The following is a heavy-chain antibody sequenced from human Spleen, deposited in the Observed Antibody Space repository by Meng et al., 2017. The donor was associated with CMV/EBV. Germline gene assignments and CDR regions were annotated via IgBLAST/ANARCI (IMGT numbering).Heavy chain of an antibody. CDR1: GTSFSGYS. J-gene: IGHJ4*02. V-gene: IGHV4-34*01. CDR2: ISHTGST. Sequence: SQTLSLTCAVYGTSFSGYSWTWIRQPPGQGLEWIGEISHTGSTKYNPSLKSRVTMSADTSRKELSLTLTSVTAADTAVYYCARGGLYSTMLDYWGQGTLVTVSS. D-gene: IGHD2-8*01. CDR3: ARGGLYSTMLDY.